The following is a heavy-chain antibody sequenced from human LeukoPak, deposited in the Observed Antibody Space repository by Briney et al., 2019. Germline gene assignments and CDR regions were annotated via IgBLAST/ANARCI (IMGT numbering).Heavy chain of an antibody. J-gene: IGHJ4*02. CDR1: GYTFTSYD. Sequence: ASVKVSCKASGYTFTSYDINWVRQATGQGLEWMGWMNPNSGNTGYAQKLHGRVTITRNTSISTAYMELSSLRSEDTAVYYCARGGIVGVMATIDVDYWGQGTLVTVSS. D-gene: IGHD5-24*01. CDR3: ARGGIVGVMATIDVDY. V-gene: IGHV1-8*01. CDR2: MNPNSGNT.